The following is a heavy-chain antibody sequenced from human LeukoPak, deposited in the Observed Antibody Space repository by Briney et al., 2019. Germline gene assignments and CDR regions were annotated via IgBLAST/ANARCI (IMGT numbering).Heavy chain of an antibody. CDR2: ISYDGSNK. CDR1: GFTFSSYA. J-gene: IGHJ4*02. V-gene: IGHV3-30-3*01. CDR3: ARDLGVYDSSGYLDY. D-gene: IGHD3-22*01. Sequence: QAGGSLRLSCAASGFTFSSYAMHWVRQAPGKGLEWVAVISYDGSNKYYADSVKGRFTISRDNSKNTLYLQMNSLRAEDTAVYYCARDLGVYDSSGYLDYWGQGTLVTVSS.